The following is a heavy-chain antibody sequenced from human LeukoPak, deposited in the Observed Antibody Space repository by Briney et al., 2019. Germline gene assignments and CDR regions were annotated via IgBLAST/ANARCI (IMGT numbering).Heavy chain of an antibody. J-gene: IGHJ4*02. CDR1: GFTFSTSD. D-gene: IGHD3-16*01. CDR2: IGTAGDT. V-gene: IGHV3-13*01. CDR3: AQGAVMGPLDY. Sequence: GGSLRLSCAASGFTFSTSDMHWVRQATGKALEWVSAIGTAGDTYYPGSVKGRFTVSRDNAKNSLYLQMNSLRAEDTAVYHCAQGAVMGPLDYWGQGTLVTVSS.